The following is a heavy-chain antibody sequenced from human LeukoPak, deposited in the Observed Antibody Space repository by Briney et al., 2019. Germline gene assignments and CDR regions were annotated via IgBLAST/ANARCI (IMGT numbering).Heavy chain of an antibody. CDR1: GFTFSSYA. J-gene: IGHJ4*02. Sequence: GRSLRLSCAASGFTFSSYAMHWVRQAPGKGLEWVAVISYDGSNNYYADSVKGRFTISRDNSKNTLYLQMNSLRTEDTAVYYCAGDYCDNSGCRYWGQGTLVTVSS. V-gene: IGHV3-30-3*01. CDR2: ISYDGSNN. CDR3: AGDYCDNSGCRY. D-gene: IGHD3-22*01.